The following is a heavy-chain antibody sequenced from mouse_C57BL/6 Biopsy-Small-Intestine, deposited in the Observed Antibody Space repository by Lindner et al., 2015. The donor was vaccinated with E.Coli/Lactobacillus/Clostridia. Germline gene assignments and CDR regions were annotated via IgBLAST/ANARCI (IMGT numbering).Heavy chain of an antibody. Sequence: VQLQESGAELVRPGTSVKVSCKASGYAFTNYLIEWVKQRPGQGLEWIGVINPGSDDTNYNEKFKGKATLTADKSSSTAYMQLSSLTSEDSAVYFCARGSSGDVMDYWGQGTSVTVSS. CDR3: ARGSSGDVMDY. D-gene: IGHD1-1*01. CDR2: INPGSDDT. J-gene: IGHJ4*01. V-gene: IGHV1-54*01. CDR1: GYAFTNYL.